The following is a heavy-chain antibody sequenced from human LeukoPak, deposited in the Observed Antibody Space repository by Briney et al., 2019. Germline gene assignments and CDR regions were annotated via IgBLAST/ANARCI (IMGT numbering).Heavy chain of an antibody. CDR1: GYTFTDYY. J-gene: IGHJ3*02. D-gene: IGHD6-13*01. CDR3: ASGGWYSSSWYGRAFDI. Sequence: ASVKVSCKASGYTFTDYYMHWVRQAPGQGLEWMGWINPNSGGTNYAQKFQGRVTMTRDTSINTAYMELSRLTSDDTAVYYCASGGWYSSSWYGRAFDIWGQGTMVTVSS. CDR2: INPNSGGT. V-gene: IGHV1-2*02.